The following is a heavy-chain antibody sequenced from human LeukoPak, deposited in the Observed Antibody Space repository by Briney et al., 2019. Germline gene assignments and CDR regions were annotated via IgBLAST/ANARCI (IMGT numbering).Heavy chain of an antibody. Sequence: GSLRLSCAASGFTFSSYGMHWVRQAPGKGLEWVAVIWYDGSNKYYADSVKGRFTISRDNSKNTLYLQMNSLRAEDTAVYYCAKDAGYCSSTSCYRGHYYMDVWGKGTTVTVSS. CDR2: IWYDGSNK. V-gene: IGHV3-33*06. D-gene: IGHD2-2*02. J-gene: IGHJ6*03. CDR3: AKDAGYCSSTSCYRGHYYMDV. CDR1: GFTFSSYG.